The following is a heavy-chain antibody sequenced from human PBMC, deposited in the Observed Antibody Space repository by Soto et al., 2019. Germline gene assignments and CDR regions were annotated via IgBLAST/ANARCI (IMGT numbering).Heavy chain of an antibody. D-gene: IGHD5-12*01. CDR1: GYTFTSSG. V-gene: IGHV1-18*01. CDR3: AKDAGWLQFRHEY. Sequence: ASVKVSCKAAGYTFTSSGISWVRQAPGQGLEWMGWISTYSDSTNHAQKFQGRVAMTTDTSTSTAYMELRSLRSDDTAVYYCAKDAGWLQFRHEYWGQGTLVTVSS. CDR2: ISTYSDST. J-gene: IGHJ4*02.